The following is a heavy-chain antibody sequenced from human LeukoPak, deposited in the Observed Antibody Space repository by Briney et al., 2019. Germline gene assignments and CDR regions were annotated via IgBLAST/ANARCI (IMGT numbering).Heavy chain of an antibody. CDR2: ISGSSSDT. Sequence: PGGSLRLSCAASGFTFSNYRMNWVRQAREKGLEWVSSISGSSSDTKYADSVKGRFTISRDNAKNSLFLQMDSLRAEDTALYYCARDGAGLDYWGQGTLVTVSS. D-gene: IGHD3-16*01. CDR1: GFTFSNYR. V-gene: IGHV3-21*01. J-gene: IGHJ4*02. CDR3: ARDGAGLDY.